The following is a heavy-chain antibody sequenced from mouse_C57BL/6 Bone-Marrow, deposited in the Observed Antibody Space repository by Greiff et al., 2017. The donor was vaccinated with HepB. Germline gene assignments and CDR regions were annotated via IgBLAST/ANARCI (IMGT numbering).Heavy chain of an antibody. CDR1: GYTFTSYT. Sequence: QVQLQQSGAELARPGASVKMSCKASGYTFTSYTMHWVKPRPGQGLEWIGYINPSSGSTKYNQKFKDKATLTADKSSSTAYMQLSSLTSEDSAVYYGAIRRRGAAWFADGGEGTLVTVSA. J-gene: IGHJ3*01. D-gene: IGHD2-12*01. CDR2: INPSSGST. V-gene: IGHV1-4*01. CDR3: AIRRRGAAWFAD.